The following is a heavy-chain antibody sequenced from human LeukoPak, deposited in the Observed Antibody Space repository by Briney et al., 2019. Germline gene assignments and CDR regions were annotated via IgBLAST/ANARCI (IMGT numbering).Heavy chain of an antibody. V-gene: IGHV4-59*08. Sequence: SETLSLTCTVSGGSISSYYWSWIRQPPGRGLEWIGYIHYSGSTNYNPSLKSRVTISVDTSKNQFSLKLSSVTAADTAVYYCARHKQYQLLPFDYWGQGTLVTVSS. CDR2: IHYSGST. D-gene: IGHD2-2*01. CDR3: ARHKQYQLLPFDY. J-gene: IGHJ4*02. CDR1: GGSISSYY.